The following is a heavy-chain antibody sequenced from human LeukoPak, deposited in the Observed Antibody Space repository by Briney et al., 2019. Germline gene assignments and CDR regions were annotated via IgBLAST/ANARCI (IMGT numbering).Heavy chain of an antibody. V-gene: IGHV4-59*01. D-gene: IGHD5/OR15-5a*01. CDR2: IYYSGST. J-gene: IGHJ4*02. CDR3: ATSTHSFDY. Sequence: SETLSLTCTVSGGSISSYYWSWIRQPPGKGLEWIGYIYYSGSTNYNPSLESRVTISVDTSKNQFSLKLSSVTAADTAVYYCATSTHSFDYWGQGTLVTVSS. CDR1: GGSISSYY.